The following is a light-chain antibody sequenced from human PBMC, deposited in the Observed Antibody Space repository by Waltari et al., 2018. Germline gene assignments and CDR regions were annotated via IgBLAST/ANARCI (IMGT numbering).Light chain of an antibody. CDR2: STN. CDR1: SGSVPTTLY. V-gene: IGLV8-61*01. CDR3: VLYMGSGISV. J-gene: IGLJ3*02. Sequence: HTVVTQEPSLSVSPGGTVTLTCGLNSGSVPTTLYPSWYQQTPGQAPRALIHSTNTRSSGVPDRFSGSILGNKAALTITGAQADDESVYYCVLYMGSGISVFGGGTKVTVL.